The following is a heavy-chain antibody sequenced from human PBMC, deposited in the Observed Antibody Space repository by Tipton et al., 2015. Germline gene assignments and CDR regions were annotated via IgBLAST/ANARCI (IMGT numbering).Heavy chain of an antibody. V-gene: IGHV4-38-2*01. CDR2: ISHSGNT. CDR3: ARGRNNAFDI. J-gene: IGHJ3*02. CDR1: GYSITTDYY. Sequence: TLSLTCALSGYSITTDYYWVWIRQAPGKGLEWIGAISHSGNTFYNPSLKSRVTISADTSKNQFSLRLSSVTAADTAVYYCARGRNNAFDIWGQGTLVTVSS.